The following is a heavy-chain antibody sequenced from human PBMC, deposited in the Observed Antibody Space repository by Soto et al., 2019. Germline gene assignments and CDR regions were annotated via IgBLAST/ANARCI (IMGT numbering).Heavy chain of an antibody. CDR2: TYYKSKWYN. V-gene: IGHV6-1*01. CDR3: ERDGSNGWSDAFDI. D-gene: IGHD6-19*01. CDR1: GDSVSSNSAA. Sequence: SQTLSLTFAISGDSVSSNSAAWNLIRQSPSRGLEWLGRTYYKSKWYNDYAVSVKSRISINPDTSKNQFSLQLKSVTPEDTAVYYCERDGSNGWSDAFDIWGQGTMVTVSS. J-gene: IGHJ3*02.